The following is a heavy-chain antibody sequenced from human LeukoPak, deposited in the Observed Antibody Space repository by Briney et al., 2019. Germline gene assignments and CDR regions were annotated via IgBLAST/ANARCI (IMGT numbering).Heavy chain of an antibody. V-gene: IGHV4-59*01. Sequence: SETLSLTCTVSGGSFSSYYWSWIRQPPGKGLEWIGYIYYSGSTNYNPSLKSRVTMSVDTSKNQFSLKLSSVTAADTAVYCCARGTDLSSSWYDYWGQGTLVTVSS. CDR2: IYYSGST. CDR1: GGSFSSYY. J-gene: IGHJ4*02. CDR3: ARGTDLSSSWYDY. D-gene: IGHD6-13*01.